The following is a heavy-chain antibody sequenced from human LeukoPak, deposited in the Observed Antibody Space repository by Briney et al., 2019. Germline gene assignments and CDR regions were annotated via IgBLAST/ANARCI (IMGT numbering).Heavy chain of an antibody. J-gene: IGHJ3*02. V-gene: IGHV4-34*01. CDR1: GGSFSGYY. Sequence: PSETLSLTCAVYGGSFSGYYWSWIRQPPGKGLEWIGEINHSGSTNYNPSLKSRVTISVDTSKNQFSLKLSSVTAADTAVYYCARHAGYSSSWPRGAFDIWGQGTMVTVSS. CDR3: ARHAGYSSSWPRGAFDI. D-gene: IGHD6-13*01. CDR2: INHSGST.